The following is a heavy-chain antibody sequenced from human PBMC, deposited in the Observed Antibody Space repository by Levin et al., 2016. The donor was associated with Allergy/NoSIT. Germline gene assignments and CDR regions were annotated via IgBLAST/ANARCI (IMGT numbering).Heavy chain of an antibody. J-gene: IGHJ6*02. Sequence: WIRQPPGKGLEWIGYISYRGSTNYNPSLRSRVTISVDTSKNHFSLKLSSVTAADTAVYYCVRQGTTTVKPLAGMDVWGQGTTVTVSS. CDR2: ISYRGST. V-gene: IGHV4-59*08. D-gene: IGHD4-17*01. CDR3: VRQGTTTVKPLAGMDV.